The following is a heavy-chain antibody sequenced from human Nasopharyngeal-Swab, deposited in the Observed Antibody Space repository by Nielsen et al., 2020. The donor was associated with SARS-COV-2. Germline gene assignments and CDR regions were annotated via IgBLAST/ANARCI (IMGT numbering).Heavy chain of an antibody. CDR2: IRSKAYGGTT. D-gene: IGHD2-2*01. Sequence: WIRQPPGKGLEWVGFIRSKAYGGTTEYAAFVKGRFTISRDDSKSIAYLQMNSLKTEDTAVYYCTREGYCSSTSCYVYYYYGMDVWGQGTTVTVSS. J-gene: IGHJ6*02. V-gene: IGHV3-49*02. CDR3: TREGYCSSTSCYVYYYYGMDV.